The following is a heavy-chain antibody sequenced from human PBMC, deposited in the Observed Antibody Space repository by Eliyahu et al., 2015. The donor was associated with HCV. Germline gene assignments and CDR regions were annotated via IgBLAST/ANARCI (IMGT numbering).Heavy chain of an antibody. CDR3: TTGAPGGFDYYLDV. D-gene: IGHD3-10*01. Sequence: EVQLVESGGGLVKPGGSLXLSGAASGFXFXKARMSWVRXAPGKGLEWIGRIKSKTDGGTTDYAAPVKGRFTISRDDSKSTLYLQMNSLKTEDTAVYYCTTGAPGGFDYYLDVWGQGTTVTVSS. V-gene: IGHV3-15*01. CDR1: GFXFXKAR. J-gene: IGHJ6*03. CDR2: IKSKTDGGTT.